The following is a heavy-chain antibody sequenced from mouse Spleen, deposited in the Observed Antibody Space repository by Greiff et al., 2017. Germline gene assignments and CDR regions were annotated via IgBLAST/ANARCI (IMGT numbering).Heavy chain of an antibody. CDR1: GYSITSGYY. CDR2: ISYDGSN. V-gene: IGHV3-6*02. D-gene: IGHD3-1*01. J-gene: IGHJ4*01. Sequence: EVKLMESGPGLVKPSQSLSLTCSVTGYSITSGYYWNWIRQFPGNKLEWMGYISYDGSNNYNPSLKNRISITRDTSKNQFFLKLNSVTTEDTATYYCARTSGPFYYAMDYWGQGTSVTVSS. CDR3: ARTSGPFYYAMDY.